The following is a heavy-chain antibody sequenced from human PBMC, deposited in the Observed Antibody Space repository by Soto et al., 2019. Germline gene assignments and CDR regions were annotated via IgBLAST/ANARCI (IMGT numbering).Heavy chain of an antibody. CDR2: MNPNSGNT. V-gene: IGHV1-8*01. CDR3: ARGGRAARVWDGRDMDF. J-gene: IGHJ6*01. CDR1: GYTFTSYD. D-gene: IGHD6-6*01. Sequence: ASVKVSCKASGYTFTSYDINWVRQATGQGLEWMGWMNPNSGNTGYAQKFQGRVTMTRNTSISTAYMELSSLRSEDTAVYYCARGGRAARVWDGRDMDFWGQGTTVTVSS.